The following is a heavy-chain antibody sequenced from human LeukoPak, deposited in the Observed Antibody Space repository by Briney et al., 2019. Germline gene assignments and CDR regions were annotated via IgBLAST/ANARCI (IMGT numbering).Heavy chain of an antibody. D-gene: IGHD3-9*01. V-gene: IGHV3-48*03. CDR3: YLRRYYDIFTGSPHAFDI. J-gene: IGHJ3*02. CDR2: ISSSGSTI. Sequence: GGSLRLSCAASGFTFSSYEMNCVRQAPGKGLWWGSYISSSGSTIYYADSVKGRFTISRDNAKNSLYLQMNSLRAEDTAVYYCYLRRYYDIFTGSPHAFDIWGQGTMVTVSS. CDR1: GFTFSSYE.